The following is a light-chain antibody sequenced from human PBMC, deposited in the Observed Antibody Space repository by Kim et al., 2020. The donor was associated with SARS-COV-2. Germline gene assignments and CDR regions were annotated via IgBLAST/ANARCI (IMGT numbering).Light chain of an antibody. Sequence: GQRVTISCSGSRSNIGSNSVNWYQQLPGTAPKLLIYRDDARPSGVPDRFSGSKSGASASVAISGLQSEDEADYYCAVWDDSLNGGVFGGGTKLTVL. CDR1: RSNIGSNS. CDR3: AVWDDSLNGGV. J-gene: IGLJ2*01. CDR2: RDD. V-gene: IGLV1-44*01.